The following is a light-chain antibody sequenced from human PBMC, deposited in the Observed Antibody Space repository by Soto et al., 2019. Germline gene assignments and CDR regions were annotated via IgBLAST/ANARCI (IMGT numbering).Light chain of an antibody. CDR3: QQCAHSPLT. V-gene: IGKV3-20*01. Sequence: EIVLTQSPGTLSLSPGERATLSCRASQSVDNNYLAGFQQKPGQAPRLLIDDTSRRSTCIPGRFSGSGSGTDFTLTISRLEPEDFAVYYCQQCAHSPLTFGGGTKVEIK. CDR2: DTS. CDR1: QSVDNNY. J-gene: IGKJ4*01.